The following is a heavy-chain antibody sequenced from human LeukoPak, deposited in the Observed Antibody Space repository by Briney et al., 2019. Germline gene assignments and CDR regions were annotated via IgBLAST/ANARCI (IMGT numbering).Heavy chain of an antibody. V-gene: IGHV3-23*01. D-gene: IGHD3-22*01. CDR3: AKEIVSTYPYYFDY. CDR2: ISGSGDNT. Sequence: GGSLRLSCAASGFTFSSYAMSWVRQAPGKGLEWVSGISGSGDNTYYADSVKGRFTISRDNSKNTLYLQMNSLRAEDTAIYFCAKEIVSTYPYYFDYWGQGTLVTVSS. J-gene: IGHJ4*02. CDR1: GFTFSSYA.